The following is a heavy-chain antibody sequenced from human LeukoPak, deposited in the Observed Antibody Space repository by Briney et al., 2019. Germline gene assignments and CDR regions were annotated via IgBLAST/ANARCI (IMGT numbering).Heavy chain of an antibody. CDR3: ARSKERYFDPFDY. Sequence: AASVKVSCKASGGTFSSYAISWVRQAPGQGLEWMGGIIPIFGTANYAQKFQGRVTITADKSTSTAYMELSSLRSEDTAVYYCARSKERYFDPFDYWGQGTLVTVSS. D-gene: IGHD3-9*01. J-gene: IGHJ4*02. CDR1: GGTFSSYA. CDR2: IIPIFGTA. V-gene: IGHV1-69*06.